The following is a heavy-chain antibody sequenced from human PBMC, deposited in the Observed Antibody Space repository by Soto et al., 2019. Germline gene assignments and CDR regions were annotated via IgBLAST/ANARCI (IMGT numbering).Heavy chain of an antibody. Sequence: SVTLSLTCPVSGVSISSGYYYWSKNRQPPGKGLEWIGYIYYSGSTYYNPSLKSRVTISVDTSKNQFSLKLSSVTAADTAVYYCARDNILGILYGGMDVWGQGTTVTVSS. CDR1: GVSISSGYYY. V-gene: IGHV4-30-4*01. CDR2: IYYSGST. J-gene: IGHJ6*02. CDR3: ARDNILGILYGGMDV. D-gene: IGHD3-3*01.